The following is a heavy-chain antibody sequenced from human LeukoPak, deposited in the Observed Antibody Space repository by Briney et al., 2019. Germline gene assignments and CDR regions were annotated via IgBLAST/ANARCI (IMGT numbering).Heavy chain of an antibody. CDR2: IHHFGRT. CDR1: GDSIISYY. Sequence: SETLSLTCSVSGDSIISYYWNWLRQSPGKGLEWIGNIHHFGRTEYNSSLRSRVTMFLDSSKNQFSLKLTSVTPTDTAVYYCARGLWTQPGLVPFNYWGRGILVTVSS. CDR3: ARGLWTQPGLVPFNY. D-gene: IGHD5-18*01. J-gene: IGHJ4*02. V-gene: IGHV4-59*01.